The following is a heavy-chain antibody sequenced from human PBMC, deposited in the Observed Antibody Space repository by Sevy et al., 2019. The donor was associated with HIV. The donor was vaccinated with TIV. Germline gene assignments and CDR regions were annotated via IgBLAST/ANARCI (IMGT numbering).Heavy chain of an antibody. V-gene: IGHV1-2*02. CDR3: AGEATDFTMIVMGY. Sequence: ASVKVSCKASGYTFTGYYMHWVRQAPGQGLEWMGRINPNSGGTNYAQKFQGRVTMTRDTSISTAYLVQSMRRYDETAVYYCAGEATDFTMIVMGYWGQGTLVTVSS. CDR2: INPNSGGT. J-gene: IGHJ4*02. CDR1: GYTFTGYY. D-gene: IGHD3-22*01.